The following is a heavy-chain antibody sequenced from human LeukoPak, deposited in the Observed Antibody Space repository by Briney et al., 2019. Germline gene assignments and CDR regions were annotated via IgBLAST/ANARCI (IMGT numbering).Heavy chain of an antibody. J-gene: IGHJ4*02. CDR3: ARDHGSGWYSYLDD. CDR2: TYYRSNWYY. D-gene: IGHD6-19*01. V-gene: IGHV6-1*01. Sequence: SQTLSLTCAISGDSVSSSTAAWNWIRPSPSRGLEWLGRTYYRSNWYYDYAVSVKSRITINPDTSKNQFSLQLNSVTPEDTAVYYCARDHGSGWYSYLDDWGQGTLVTVSS. CDR1: GDSVSSSTAA.